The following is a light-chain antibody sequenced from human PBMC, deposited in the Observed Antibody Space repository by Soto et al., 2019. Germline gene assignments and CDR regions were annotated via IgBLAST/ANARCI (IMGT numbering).Light chain of an antibody. J-gene: IGKJ1*01. CDR1: QSVNSN. Sequence: EIVLTQSPGTLSLSPGERATLSCRASQSVNSNLAWYQQKAGQAPRLLIYGTSTRATGIPARFSGSGSGTDFTLTISRLEPEDFAVYYCQQYGSSGTFGQGTKVDIK. CDR2: GTS. CDR3: QQYGSSGT. V-gene: IGKV3-20*01.